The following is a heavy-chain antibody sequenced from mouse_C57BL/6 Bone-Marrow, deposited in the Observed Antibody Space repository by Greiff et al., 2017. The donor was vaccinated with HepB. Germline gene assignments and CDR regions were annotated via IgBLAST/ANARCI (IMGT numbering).Heavy chain of an antibody. CDR3: ASWDFDY. Sequence: VQLQQPGAELVKPGASVKLSCKASSYTFTSYWMQWVKQRPGQGLEWIGEIDPSDSYTNYNQKFKGKATLTVDTSSSTAYMQLSSLTSEDSAVYYCASWDFDYWGQGTTLTVSS. CDR2: IDPSDSYT. D-gene: IGHD4-1*01. J-gene: IGHJ2*01. V-gene: IGHV1-50*01. CDR1: SYTFTSYW.